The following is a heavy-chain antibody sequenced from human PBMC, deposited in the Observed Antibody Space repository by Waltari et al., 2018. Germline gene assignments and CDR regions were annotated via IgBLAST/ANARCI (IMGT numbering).Heavy chain of an antibody. D-gene: IGHD3-22*01. Sequence: QVQLQESGPGLVKPSQTLSLTCTVSGGSISSGSYYWSWIRQPAGKGLEWIGRIYTSGSTHYNPVLKSRVTISVDTSKNQFSLKLSSVTAADTAVYYCAREQADYYDSSGIDYWGQGTLVTVSS. J-gene: IGHJ4*02. CDR1: GGSISSGSYY. CDR3: AREQADYYDSSGIDY. V-gene: IGHV4-61*02. CDR2: IYTSGST.